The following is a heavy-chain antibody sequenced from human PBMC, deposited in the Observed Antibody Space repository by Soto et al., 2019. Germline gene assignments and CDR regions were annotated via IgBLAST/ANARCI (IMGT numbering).Heavy chain of an antibody. D-gene: IGHD2-15*01. V-gene: IGHV3-21*01. CDR3: ARGLYPRGSCDAFDI. J-gene: IGHJ3*02. CDR1: GFTFSSYS. CDR2: ISSLSSYI. Sequence: EVQLVESGGGLVKPGGSLRLSCAASGFTFSSYSINWVRQAPGKGLEWVSSISSLSSYIYYADSVRGRFTISRDNAKNSQYLQMNSLRAEDTSVYYCARGLYPRGSCDAFDIWGQGTMVTVSS.